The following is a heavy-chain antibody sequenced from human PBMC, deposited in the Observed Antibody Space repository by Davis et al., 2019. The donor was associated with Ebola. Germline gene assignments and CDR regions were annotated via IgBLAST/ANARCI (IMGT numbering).Heavy chain of an antibody. V-gene: IGHV4-34*01. J-gene: IGHJ4*02. CDR3: ASSYAYDSDGSQGGFDL. Sequence: PSETLSLTCAVYGGSFSDYFWSWIRQPPGKGLEWIGEINHRGRANYSPSLKNRVTISVDTSKNQISLSLSPVTAAETAVYHCASSYAYDSDGSQGGFDLWGQGTLVTVSS. CDR2: INHRGRA. D-gene: IGHD3-22*01. CDR1: GGSFSDYF.